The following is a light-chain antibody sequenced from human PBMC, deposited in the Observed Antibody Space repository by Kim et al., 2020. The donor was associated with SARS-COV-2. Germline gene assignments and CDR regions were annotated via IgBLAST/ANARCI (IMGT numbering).Light chain of an antibody. V-gene: IGKV3-11*01. CDR3: QKRSNGPG. CDR2: DAA. J-gene: IGKJ5*01. Sequence: SLAPGESATISCRDSQSVIGCLARYQRQPGQAPRLHTYDAADSAPGMPARCSGSGYCTDFTRTIRSLESEDFAVYYCQKRSNGPGFGQGTRLEIK. CDR1: QSVIGC.